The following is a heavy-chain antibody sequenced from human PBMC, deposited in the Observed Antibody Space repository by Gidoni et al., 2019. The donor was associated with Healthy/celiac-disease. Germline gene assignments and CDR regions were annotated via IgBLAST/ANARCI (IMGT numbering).Heavy chain of an antibody. CDR1: GYTFTSYD. D-gene: IGHD2-2*02. Sequence: QVQLVQSGAEVKKPGASVKVSCKPSGYTFTSYDANWVRQASGQGLEWMGWMNPNSGNTGYAQKFQGRVTMTRKTSISTAYMELSSLRSEDTAVYYCVRVGYCSSTSCYMYFDYWGQGTLVTVSS. V-gene: IGHV1-8*01. CDR3: VRVGYCSSTSCYMYFDY. J-gene: IGHJ4*02. CDR2: MNPNSGNT.